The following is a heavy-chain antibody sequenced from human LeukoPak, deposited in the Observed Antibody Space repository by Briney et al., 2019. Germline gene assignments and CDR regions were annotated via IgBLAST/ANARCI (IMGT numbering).Heavy chain of an antibody. CDR3: AKVPYCGGDCGNGWYYFDY. CDR2: ITWNSGSI. Sequence: GRSLRLSCEASGFTFDDYAMHWVRQVPGKGLEWVSGITWNSGSIDYADSVKGRFTISRDNSKNTLYLQMNSLRAEDTAVYYCAKVPYCGGDCGNGWYYFDYWGQGTLVTVSS. V-gene: IGHV3-9*01. CDR1: GFTFDDYA. J-gene: IGHJ4*02. D-gene: IGHD2-21*02.